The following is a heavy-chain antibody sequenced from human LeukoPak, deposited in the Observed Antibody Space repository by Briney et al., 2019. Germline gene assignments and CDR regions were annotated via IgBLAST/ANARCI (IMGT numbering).Heavy chain of an antibody. CDR2: IYSGGST. Sequence: TGGSLRLSCAASGFTVSSNYMSWVRQAPGEGLEWVSVIYSGGSTYYADSVKGRFTISRDNSKNTLYLQMNSLRAEDTAVYYCARDRPYSAFDIWGQGTMVTVSS. CDR3: ARDRPYSAFDI. D-gene: IGHD6-13*01. CDR1: GFTVSSNY. J-gene: IGHJ3*02. V-gene: IGHV3-53*01.